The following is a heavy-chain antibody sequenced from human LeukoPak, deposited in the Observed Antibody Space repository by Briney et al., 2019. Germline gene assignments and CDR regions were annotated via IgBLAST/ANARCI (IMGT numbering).Heavy chain of an antibody. V-gene: IGHV3-7*01. Sequence: GGSLRLSCAASGFTFSSYWMSWVRQAPGKGLEWVANIKQDGSEKYYVDSVKGRFTISRDNAKNSLYLQMNSLRAEDTAVYYCARDLCSSWYCEYYYGMDVWGQGTTVTVSS. J-gene: IGHJ6*02. D-gene: IGHD6-13*01. CDR3: ARDLCSSWYCEYYYGMDV. CDR2: IKQDGSEK. CDR1: GFTFSSYW.